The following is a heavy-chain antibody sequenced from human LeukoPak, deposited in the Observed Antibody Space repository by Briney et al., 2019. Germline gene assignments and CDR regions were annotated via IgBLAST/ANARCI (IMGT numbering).Heavy chain of an antibody. D-gene: IGHD6-13*01. V-gene: IGHV3-33*01. J-gene: IGHJ4*02. CDR2: IWYDGSNK. CDR1: GFTFRSYG. CDR3: ASDGIAVDRGIGYFDY. Sequence: AKSLRLSCAASGFTFRSYGMHWVRHAPGKGLEWVADIWYDGSNKYYEDSVQGRFTISRDNSETTLYLQMNSLRAEDTALYYCASDGIAVDRGIGYFDYWGQGTLVTVSS.